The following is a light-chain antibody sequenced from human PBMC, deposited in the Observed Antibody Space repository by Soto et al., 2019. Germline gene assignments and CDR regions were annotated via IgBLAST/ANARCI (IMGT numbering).Light chain of an antibody. J-gene: IGKJ2*01. V-gene: IGKV3-15*01. CDR3: QQSNNWPYT. Sequence: EIVLTQSPGTLSVSPGERANLSCRASQSVSTNLAWFQQKPGQAPRLLIYGASTRATGIPAMFSGSGSGTEFTLTISSLQAEDLAVYYCQQSNNWPYTFGQGTKLEV. CDR2: GAS. CDR1: QSVSTN.